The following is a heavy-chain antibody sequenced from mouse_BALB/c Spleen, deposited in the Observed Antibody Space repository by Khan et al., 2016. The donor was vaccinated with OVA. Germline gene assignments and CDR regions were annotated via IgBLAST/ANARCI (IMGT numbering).Heavy chain of an antibody. CDR1: GYTFTNYG. Sequence: VQLQESGPELKKPGETVKISCKASGYTFTNYGMNWVKQAPGKGLKWMGWINTYNGEPTYVDDFKGRFAFSLETSASTAFLQISNLKNEDTATYFCASGGYWYFDVWGAGTTVTVSS. D-gene: IGHD1-1*02. V-gene: IGHV9-3-1*01. J-gene: IGHJ1*01. CDR3: ASGGYWYFDV. CDR2: INTYNGEP.